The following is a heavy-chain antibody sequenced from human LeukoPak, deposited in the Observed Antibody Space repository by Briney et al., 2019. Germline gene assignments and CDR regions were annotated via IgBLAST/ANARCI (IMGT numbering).Heavy chain of an antibody. CDR2: IYSGGST. D-gene: IGHD4-17*01. CDR1: GFTFGSYA. CDR3: IVFGDSNH. Sequence: GGSLRLSCAAAGFTFGSYAMSWVRQTPGKGLEWVSVIYSGGSTCYADSVKGRFTISRDTSKNTLYLQINSLRVENTAVYYCIVFGDSNHWGQGTLVTVSS. V-gene: IGHV3-53*01. J-gene: IGHJ5*02.